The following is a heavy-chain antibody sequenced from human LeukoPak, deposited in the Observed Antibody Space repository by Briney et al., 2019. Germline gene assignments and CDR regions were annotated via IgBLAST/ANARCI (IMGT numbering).Heavy chain of an antibody. CDR3: ARDRISSTSSNWFDP. J-gene: IGHJ5*02. V-gene: IGHV1-3*01. Sequence: ASVKVSCKASGYTFTSYAMHWVRQAPGQRLEWMGWINAGNGNTKYSQKFQGRVTITRDTSASTAYMGLRSLRSDDTAVYYCARDRISSTSSNWFDPWGQGTLVTVSS. CDR1: GYTFTSYA. CDR2: INAGNGNT. D-gene: IGHD2-2*01.